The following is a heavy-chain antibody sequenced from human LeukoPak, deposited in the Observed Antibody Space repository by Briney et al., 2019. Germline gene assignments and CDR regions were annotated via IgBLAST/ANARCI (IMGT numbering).Heavy chain of an antibody. V-gene: IGHV5-51*01. CDR1: GDSFTHYW. Sequence: GESLKSSCRGSGDSFTHYWIGWVRQMPGKGLEWMGIIYPGDSDTRYSPSFQGQVTISADKSISTAYLQRNSLKASDTAMYYCARRSAGWYFFDSWGQGTLVTVSS. CDR2: IYPGDSDT. J-gene: IGHJ4*02. CDR3: ARRSAGWYFFDS. D-gene: IGHD6-19*01.